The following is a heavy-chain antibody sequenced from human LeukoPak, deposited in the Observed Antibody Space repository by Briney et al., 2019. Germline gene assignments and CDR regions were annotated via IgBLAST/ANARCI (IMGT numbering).Heavy chain of an antibody. J-gene: IGHJ4*02. CDR1: GGSFSGYY. CDR2: INHSGST. V-gene: IGHV4-34*01. Sequence: PSETLSLTCAVYGGSFSGYYWSWIRQPPGKGLEWIGEINHSGSTNYNPSLKSRVTISVDTSKNQFSLKLSSVTAADTAVYYRARGGSGDCSGGSCYVTDYWGQGTLVTVSS. CDR3: ARGGSGDCSGGSCYVTDY. D-gene: IGHD2-15*01.